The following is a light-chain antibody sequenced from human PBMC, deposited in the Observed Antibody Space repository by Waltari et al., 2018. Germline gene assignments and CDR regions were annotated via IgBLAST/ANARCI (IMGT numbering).Light chain of an antibody. J-gene: IGLJ1*01. CDR2: EVS. CDR1: SSDAGGYKY. CDR3: SSYTTNSPYV. V-gene: IGLV2-14*01. Sequence: QSALTQPASVSGSPGQSTTISCTGTSSDAGGYKYFSWYQQHPGKAPKLMIYEVSNRPSGVSNRFSGSKSGNTASLTISGLQAEDEADYYCSSYTTNSPYVFGTGTKVTVL.